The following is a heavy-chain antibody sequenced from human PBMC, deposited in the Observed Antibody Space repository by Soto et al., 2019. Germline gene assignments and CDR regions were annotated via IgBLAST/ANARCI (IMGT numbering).Heavy chain of an antibody. Sequence: PGGSLRLSCTAPGFTFINYARHWVRQTPGKGLEYVAAIRSDGAATNYPDSVKGRFTISRDNSQNTLFLHMSSLRAEDTAVYYCVKDALTPGWYSYFAWWGQGALVTVSS. J-gene: IGHJ4*02. CDR2: IRSDGAAT. CDR3: VKDALTPGWYSYFAW. V-gene: IGHV3-64D*06. D-gene: IGHD6-19*01. CDR1: GFTFINYA.